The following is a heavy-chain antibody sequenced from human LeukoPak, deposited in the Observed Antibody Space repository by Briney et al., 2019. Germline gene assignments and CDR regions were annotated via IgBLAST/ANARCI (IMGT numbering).Heavy chain of an antibody. CDR2: IKYDGTT. Sequence: SETLSLTCAVSGASFSGYFWNWIRQSPEKGLEWIGEIKYDGTTNYNPSLTSRVTMSIDKATNQFHLKVTSLTAADTAVYYCARGPDYYGDYISWFPDAFHIWGQGTLVSVSP. V-gene: IGHV4-34*01. D-gene: IGHD4-17*01. CDR3: ARGPDYYGDYISWFPDAFHI. J-gene: IGHJ3*02. CDR1: GASFSGYF.